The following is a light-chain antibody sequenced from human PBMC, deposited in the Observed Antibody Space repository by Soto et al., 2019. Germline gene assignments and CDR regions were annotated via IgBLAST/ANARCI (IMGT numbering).Light chain of an antibody. V-gene: IGKV1-27*01. CDR3: QKSGIVPV. J-gene: IGKJ3*01. CDR1: QGIRNY. Sequence: DIQMTQSPTSLSASVGDRVTITCRASQGIRNYVAWYQQIPGKAPKLLIYAASTLQSGVPSRFSGSGSGTDFTLTIHGRQPEDVATYSCQKSGIVPVFGPGTKVEIK. CDR2: AAS.